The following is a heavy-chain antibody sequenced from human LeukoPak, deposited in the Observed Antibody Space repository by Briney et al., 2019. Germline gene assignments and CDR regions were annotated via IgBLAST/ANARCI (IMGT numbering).Heavy chain of an antibody. CDR2: ISAYNGNT. CDR1: GYTFTSYG. V-gene: IGHV1-18*01. CDR3: ARSHGSGSYHPFDY. D-gene: IGHD3-10*01. J-gene: IGHJ4*02. Sequence: ASVKVSCKASGYTFTSYGISWVRQAPGQGLEWMGWISAYNGNTNYAQKLQGRVTMTTDTSTSTAYMELRSLGSDDTAVYYCARSHGSGSYHPFDYWGQGTLVTVPS.